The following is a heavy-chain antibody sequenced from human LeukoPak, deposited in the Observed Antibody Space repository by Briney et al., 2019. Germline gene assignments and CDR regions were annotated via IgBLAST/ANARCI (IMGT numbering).Heavy chain of an antibody. CDR1: GGSIIVAAYS. V-gene: IGHV4-30-2*01. CDR2: IYHSGRT. Sequence: SETLSLTCAVSGGSIIVAAYSWSWIRQPPGKGLEWIGYIYHSGRTYYNPSLKSRVTISVDKSKNQFSLKLSSVTAADTAVYYCARGREWIAVAGVYYFDYWGQGTLITVSS. CDR3: ARGREWIAVAGVYYFDY. D-gene: IGHD6-19*01. J-gene: IGHJ4*02.